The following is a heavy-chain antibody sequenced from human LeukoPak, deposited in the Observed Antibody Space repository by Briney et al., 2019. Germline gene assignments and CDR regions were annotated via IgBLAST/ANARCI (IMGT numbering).Heavy chain of an antibody. J-gene: IGHJ5*02. Sequence: SETLSLTRTVSGGSISSYYWSWIRQPPGKGPEWIGCIYYSGTINYNPSLKSRVTISVDTSKNKLSLKLCSVTAADTAVYYCVRQYGSGSYIGFDPWGQGTLVTVSS. CDR1: GGSISSYY. V-gene: IGHV4-59*01. CDR3: VRQYGSGSYIGFDP. CDR2: IYYSGTI. D-gene: IGHD3-10*01.